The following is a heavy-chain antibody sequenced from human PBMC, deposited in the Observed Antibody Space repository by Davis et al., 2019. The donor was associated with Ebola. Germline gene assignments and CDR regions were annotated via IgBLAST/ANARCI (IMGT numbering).Heavy chain of an antibody. CDR1: GFTFSSYS. CDR3: ARTYYYGSGSYYHFDY. CDR2: ISSSSSTI. J-gene: IGHJ4*02. D-gene: IGHD3-10*01. Sequence: GGSLRLSCAASGFTFSSYSTNWVRQAPGKGLEWVSYISSSSSTIYYADSVKGRFTISRDNAKNSLYLQMNSLRDEDTAVYYCARTYYYGSGSYYHFDYWGQGTLVTVSS. V-gene: IGHV3-48*02.